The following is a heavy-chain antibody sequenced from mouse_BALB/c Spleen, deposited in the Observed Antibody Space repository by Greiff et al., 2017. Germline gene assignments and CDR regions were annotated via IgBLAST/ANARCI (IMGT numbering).Heavy chain of an antibody. CDR2: INPNNGGT. CDR3: ARFITTATGNWYFDV. J-gene: IGHJ1*01. CDR1: GYTFTDYN. Sequence: VQLQQSGPELVKPGASVKIPCKASGYTFTDYNMDWVKQSHGKSLEWIGDINPNNGGTIYNQKFKGKATLTVDKSSSTAYMELRSLTSEDTAVYYCARFITTATGNWYFDVWGAGTTVTVSS. D-gene: IGHD1-2*01. V-gene: IGHV1-18*01.